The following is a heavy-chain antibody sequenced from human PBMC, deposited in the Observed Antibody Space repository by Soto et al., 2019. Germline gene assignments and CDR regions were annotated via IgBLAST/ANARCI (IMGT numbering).Heavy chain of an antibody. CDR1: GFTFSSYA. V-gene: IGHV3-23*01. J-gene: IGHJ4*02. CDR2: ISGSGGST. D-gene: IGHD6-13*01. CDR3: AYSSTPFDY. Sequence: GGSLRLSCAASGFTFSSYAMHWVRQAPGKGLEWVSAISGSGGSTYYADSVKGRFTISRDNSKNTLYLRMNSLRAEDTAVYYCAYSSTPFDYWGQGTLVTVSS.